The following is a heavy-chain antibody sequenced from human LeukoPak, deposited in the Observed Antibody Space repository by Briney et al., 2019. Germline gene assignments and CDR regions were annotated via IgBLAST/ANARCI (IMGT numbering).Heavy chain of an antibody. J-gene: IGHJ4*02. D-gene: IGHD5-12*01. CDR3: ARGPKWLRFEGYYFDY. CDR1: GGSISSGDYY. Sequence: SQTLSLTCTVSGGSISSGDYYWSWIRQPPGKGLEWIGYIYYSGSTYYNPSLKSRVTISVDTSKNQFSLKLSSVTAADTAVYYCARGPKWLRFEGYYFDYWGQGTLVTV. CDR2: IYYSGST. V-gene: IGHV4-30-4*01.